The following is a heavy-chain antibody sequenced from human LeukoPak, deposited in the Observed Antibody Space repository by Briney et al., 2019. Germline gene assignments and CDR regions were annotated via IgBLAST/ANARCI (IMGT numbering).Heavy chain of an antibody. CDR3: ARAFSNYYYYYGMDV. V-gene: IGHV1-8*01. D-gene: IGHD3-16*01. Sequence: ASVKVSCKASGYTFTSYDINWVRQATGQGLEWMGWMNPNSGNTGYAQEFQGRVTMTRNTSISTAYMELSSLRSEDTAVYYCARAFSNYYYYYGMDVWGQGTTVTVSS. J-gene: IGHJ6*02. CDR2: MNPNSGNT. CDR1: GYTFTSYD.